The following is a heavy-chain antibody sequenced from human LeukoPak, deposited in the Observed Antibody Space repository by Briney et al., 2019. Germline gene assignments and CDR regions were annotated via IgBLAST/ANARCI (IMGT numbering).Heavy chain of an antibody. CDR2: IYYSGST. CDR1: GGSISSYY. V-gene: IGHV4-59*08. Sequence: SETLSLTYTVSGGSISSYYWSWIRQPPGKGLEWIGYIYYSGSTNYNPSLKSRVTISVDTSKNQFSLKLSSVTAADTAVYYCARLWGYSGYDYFDYWGQGTLVTVSS. CDR3: ARLWGYSGYDYFDY. D-gene: IGHD5-12*01. J-gene: IGHJ4*02.